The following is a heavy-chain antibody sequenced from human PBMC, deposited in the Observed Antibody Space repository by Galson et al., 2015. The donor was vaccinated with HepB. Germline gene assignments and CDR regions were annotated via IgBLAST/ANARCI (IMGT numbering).Heavy chain of an antibody. CDR2: ISSSGSTI. Sequence: SLRLSCAASGFTFSSYAMSWIRQAPGKGLEWVSYISSSGSTIYYADSVKGRFTISRDNAKNSLYLQMNSLRAEDTAVYYSARDSDADYGDYSTNLGFDPWGQGTLVTVSS. CDR1: GFTFSSYA. D-gene: IGHD4-17*01. J-gene: IGHJ5*02. CDR3: ARDSDADYGDYSTNLGFDP. V-gene: IGHV3-11*01.